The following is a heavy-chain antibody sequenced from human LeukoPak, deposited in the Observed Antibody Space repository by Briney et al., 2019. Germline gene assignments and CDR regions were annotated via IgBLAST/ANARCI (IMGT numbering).Heavy chain of an antibody. Sequence: PGGSLRLSCAASGFTFSDYNMPWVRQAPGKGLEGLSYISSRSTTKNYADSVKGRFTISRDNVNNSLYLQMSNLRDEDTAVYYCARENRFNDALDIWGQGTKVTVSS. D-gene: IGHD2/OR15-2a*01. CDR1: GFTFSDYN. V-gene: IGHV3-48*02. CDR3: ARENRFNDALDI. J-gene: IGHJ3*02. CDR2: ISSRSTTK.